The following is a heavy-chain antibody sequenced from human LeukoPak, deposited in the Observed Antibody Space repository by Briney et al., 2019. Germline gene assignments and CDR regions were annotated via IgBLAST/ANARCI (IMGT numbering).Heavy chain of an antibody. Sequence: ASVKVSCKASGYTFTSYAIHWVRQAPGQRLEWMGWINAGNGNTKYSQKFQGRVTITRDTSASTAYMELSSLRSEDTAVYYCASTKSAVAGTSPFDYWGQGTLVTVSS. CDR2: INAGNGNT. CDR1: GYTFTSYA. CDR3: ASTKSAVAGTSPFDY. D-gene: IGHD6-19*01. V-gene: IGHV1-3*01. J-gene: IGHJ4*02.